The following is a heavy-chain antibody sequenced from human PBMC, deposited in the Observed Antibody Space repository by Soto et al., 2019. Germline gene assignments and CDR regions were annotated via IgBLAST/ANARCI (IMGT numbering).Heavy chain of an antibody. CDR1: GGAFSSYT. CDR3: ARRRQWPTRKDAFDI. V-gene: IGHV1-69*02. J-gene: IGHJ3*02. Sequence: ASVKVSCKASGGAFSSYTISWVRQAPGQGLEWMGRIIPILGIANYAQKFQGRVTITADKSTSTAYMELSSLRSEDTAVYYCARRRQWPTRKDAFDIWGQGTMVTVSS. CDR2: IIPILGIA. D-gene: IGHD6-19*01.